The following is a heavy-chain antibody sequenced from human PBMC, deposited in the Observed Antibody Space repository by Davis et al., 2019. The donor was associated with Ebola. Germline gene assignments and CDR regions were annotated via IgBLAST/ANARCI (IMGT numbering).Heavy chain of an antibody. CDR3: AKDTSNIWFDI. Sequence: PGGSLRLSCAVSGFTFSSYAMSWVRQAPGKGLEWVSTLGTSADTYYADSVKGRFTISRDNSKNTLYLQMNGLRVEDTAIYYCAKDTSNIWFDIWGQGTNVTVSS. V-gene: IGHV3-23*01. D-gene: IGHD1-26*01. J-gene: IGHJ3*02. CDR2: LGTSADT. CDR1: GFTFSSYA.